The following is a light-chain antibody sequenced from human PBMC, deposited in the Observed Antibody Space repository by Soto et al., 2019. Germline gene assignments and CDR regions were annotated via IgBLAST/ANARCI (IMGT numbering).Light chain of an antibody. Sequence: DIVMTQSPDSLAGSLGERATINCKSSQSVLYSSNNKNYLAWYQQKPGQPPKLLIYWASTRESGVPDRFSGSGSGTDFTLNISSLQAEDVAVYYCQQYYSTPLTFGGGTKVEIK. CDR2: WAS. V-gene: IGKV4-1*01. CDR1: QSVLYSSNNKNY. J-gene: IGKJ4*01. CDR3: QQYYSTPLT.